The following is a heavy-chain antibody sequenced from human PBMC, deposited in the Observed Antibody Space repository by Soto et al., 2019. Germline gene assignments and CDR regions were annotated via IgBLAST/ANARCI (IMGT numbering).Heavy chain of an antibody. CDR2: IIPIFGTA. CDR1: GGTFSSYA. D-gene: IGHD3-9*01. V-gene: IGHV1-69*13. CDR3: ARDQDYDILTGYSPTYYYYGMDV. Sequence: SVKVSCKASGGTFSSYAISWVRQAPGQGLEWMGGIIPIFGTANYAQKFQGRVTITADESTSTAYMELSSLRSEDTAVYYCARDQDYDILTGYSPTYYYYGMDVWGQGATVTVS. J-gene: IGHJ6*02.